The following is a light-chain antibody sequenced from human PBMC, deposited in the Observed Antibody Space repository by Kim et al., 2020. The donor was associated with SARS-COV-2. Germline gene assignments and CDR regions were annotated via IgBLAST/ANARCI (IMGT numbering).Light chain of an antibody. CDR1: QSVTRRY. Sequence: EIVLTQSPGTLSLSPGERATLSCRASQSVTRRYLAWYQQKPGQAPRLLIYGASSGATGIPDRFSGSGSGTDFTLTISRLEPEDFAVYYCQQYGSSPYTFGQGTKLEI. CDR2: GAS. CDR3: QQYGSSPYT. V-gene: IGKV3-20*01. J-gene: IGKJ2*01.